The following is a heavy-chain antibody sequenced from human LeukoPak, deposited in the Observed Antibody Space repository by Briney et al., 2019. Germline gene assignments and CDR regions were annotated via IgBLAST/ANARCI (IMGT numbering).Heavy chain of an antibody. CDR2: IYHSGST. J-gene: IGHJ4*02. D-gene: IGHD4-11*01. CDR1: GGSISSSNW. Sequence: SGTLSLTCAVSGGSISSSNWWSWVRQPPGKGLEWIGEIYHSGSTNYNPSLKSRVTISVDKSKNQFSLKLSSVTAADTAVYYCARIRDYSQTKAEYYFDYWGQGTLVTVSS. CDR3: ARIRDYSQTKAEYYFDY. V-gene: IGHV4-4*02.